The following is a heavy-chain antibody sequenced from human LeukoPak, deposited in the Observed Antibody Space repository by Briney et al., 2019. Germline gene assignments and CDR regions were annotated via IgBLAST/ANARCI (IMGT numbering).Heavy chain of an antibody. D-gene: IGHD3-9*01. CDR2: ISWNSGSI. J-gene: IGHJ4*02. V-gene: IGHV3-9*01. Sequence: PGRSLRLSCAASGFTFDDYARHWVRQAPGKGLEWVSGISWNSGSIGYADSVKGRFTISRDNAKNSLYLQMNSLRAEDAALYYCAKDPTRYFDWSLSLGYFDYWGQGTLVTVSS. CDR3: AKDPTRYFDWSLSLGYFDY. CDR1: GFTFDDYA.